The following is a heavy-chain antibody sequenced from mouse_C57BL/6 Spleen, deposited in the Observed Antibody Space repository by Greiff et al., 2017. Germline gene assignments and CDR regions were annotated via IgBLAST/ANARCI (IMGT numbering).Heavy chain of an antibody. Sequence: QVQLQQSGAELARPGASVKMSCKASGYTFTSYTMHWVKQRPGQGLEWIGNINPSSGYTKYNQKFKDKATLTADKSSSTAYMQLSSLTSEDSAVYYCARGSDYAMDYWGQGTSVTVSS. CDR3: ARGSDYAMDY. CDR1: GYTFTSYT. CDR2: INPSSGYT. V-gene: IGHV1-4*01. J-gene: IGHJ4*01.